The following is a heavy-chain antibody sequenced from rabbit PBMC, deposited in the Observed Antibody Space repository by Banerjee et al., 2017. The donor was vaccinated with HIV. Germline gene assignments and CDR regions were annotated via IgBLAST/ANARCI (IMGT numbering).Heavy chain of an antibody. D-gene: IGHD4-1*01. Sequence: QEQLKETGGGLVTLGGSLKLSCKASGFDFSGNALCWFRQAPGKGPEWIGTIYAGSSGSTVYATWAKGRFTISRTSSTTVALQMTSLTAADTATYFCARDLAGVTGWNFNLWGPGTLVTVS. J-gene: IGHJ4*01. CDR1: GFDFSGNA. CDR3: ARDLAGVTGWNFNL. V-gene: IGHV1S45*01. CDR2: IYAGSSGST.